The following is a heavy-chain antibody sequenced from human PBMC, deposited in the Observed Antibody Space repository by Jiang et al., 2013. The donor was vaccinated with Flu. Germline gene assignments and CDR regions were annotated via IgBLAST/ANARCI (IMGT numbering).Heavy chain of an antibody. CDR1: GDTFSYT. Sequence: GDTFSYTINWVRQAPGQGLEWMGGIIPIFDTTNYAQTFQDRVTFTADKSTSTAYMELSGLRSADTAVYYCARDRSGYGYTFVDYWGQGTLVTVSS. J-gene: IGHJ4*02. CDR3: ARDRSGYGYTFVDY. CDR2: IIPIFDTT. D-gene: IGHD5-18*01. V-gene: IGHV1-69*06.